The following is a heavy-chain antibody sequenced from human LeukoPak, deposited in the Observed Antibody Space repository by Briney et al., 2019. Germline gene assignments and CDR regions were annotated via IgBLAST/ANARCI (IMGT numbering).Heavy chain of an antibody. CDR3: ARASGPIKKNRFDQ. D-gene: IGHD1-26*01. V-gene: IGHV3-30*03. CDR2: ISHDGNNK. CDR1: GFTFSSYG. Sequence: GGSLRLSCAASGFTFSSYGMHWVRQAPGKGLEWVAVISHDGNNKFYADSVKGRFTISRDNSKSTLYLQMNSLSAEDTAVYYCARASGPIKKNRFDQWGQGTLVTVSS. J-gene: IGHJ4*02.